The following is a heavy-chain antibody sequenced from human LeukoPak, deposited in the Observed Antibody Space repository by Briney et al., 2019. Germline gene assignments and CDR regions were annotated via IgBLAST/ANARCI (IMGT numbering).Heavy chain of an antibody. V-gene: IGHV3-7*01. CDR2: IKQDGSEK. CDR3: ARGSGYYLGHFDY. D-gene: IGHD3-22*01. Sequence: PGGSLRLSCAASGFTFSTYWMSWVRQAPGEGLEWVANIKQDGSEKYYVDSAKGRFTISRDNAKNSLYLQMNSLRAEDRAVYYCARGSGYYLGHFDYWGQGTLVTVSS. J-gene: IGHJ4*02. CDR1: GFTFSTYW.